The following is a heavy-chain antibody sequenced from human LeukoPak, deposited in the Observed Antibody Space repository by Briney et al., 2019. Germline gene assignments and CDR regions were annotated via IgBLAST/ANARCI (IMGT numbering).Heavy chain of an antibody. CDR1: GGSIIGHW. V-gene: IGHV4-59*08. CDR3: ARRNTADASIDF. D-gene: IGHD2/OR15-2a*01. CDR2: IFYSGGST. J-gene: IGHJ4*02. Sequence: PSETLSLTCTVSGGSIIGHWWSWIRQPPGKGLEWIGDIFYSGGSTNYNPSLKSRLTMSLDTSKNQFSLKLTSVTAADTAMYYCARRNTADASIDFWHQEPLVTASS.